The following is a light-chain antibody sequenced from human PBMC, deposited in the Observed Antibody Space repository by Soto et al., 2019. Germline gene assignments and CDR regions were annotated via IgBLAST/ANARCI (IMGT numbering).Light chain of an antibody. Sequence: EIVLTQSPGTLSLSPGERATFSCRARQSVSSSYIAWYQQKRGQAPRRLIYGASIRATGIPDRFSGSGSGTDFTLTISRLEPEYFALYYCQQYHTSPLTFGQGTKVEIK. CDR1: QSVSSSY. CDR3: QQYHTSPLT. V-gene: IGKV3-20*01. J-gene: IGKJ1*01. CDR2: GAS.